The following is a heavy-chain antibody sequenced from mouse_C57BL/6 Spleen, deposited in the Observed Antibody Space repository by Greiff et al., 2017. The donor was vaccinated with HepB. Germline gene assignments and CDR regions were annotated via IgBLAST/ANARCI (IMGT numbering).Heavy chain of an antibody. CDR1: GFSLTSYG. CDR2: IWAGGST. CDR3: ARLEDI. J-gene: IGHJ2*01. Sequence: QVQLKESGPGLVAPSQSLSITCTVSGFSLTSYGVHWVRQPPGKGLEWLGVIWAGGSTNYNSALMSRLSISKENSKSQVFLKMTRLQTHETAMYYCARLEDIWGQGTTLTVSS. D-gene: IGHD1-3*01. V-gene: IGHV2-9*02.